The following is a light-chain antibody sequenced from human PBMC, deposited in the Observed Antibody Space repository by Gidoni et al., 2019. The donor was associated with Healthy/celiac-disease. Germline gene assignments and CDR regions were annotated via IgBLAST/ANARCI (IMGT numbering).Light chain of an antibody. CDR1: QSISSSY. CDR2: GAS. J-gene: IGKJ5*01. V-gene: IGKV3-20*01. CDR3: QQYGNSPIT. Sequence: EIVLTQSPGTLSLSPGERATLSCRASQSISSSYLAWYQQKPGQAPRLLIYGASSRATGIPDRFSGSDSGTDFTLTISRLEPEDFAVYYCQQYGNSPITFXQXTRLXIK.